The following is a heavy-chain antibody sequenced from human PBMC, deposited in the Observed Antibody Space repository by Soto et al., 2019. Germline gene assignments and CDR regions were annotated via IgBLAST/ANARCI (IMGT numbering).Heavy chain of an antibody. CDR3: ARDTYGAGAGY. Sequence: QVQLVQSGAEVKKPGASVKVSCKASGYTFASYGISWVRQAPGQGLEWMGWISAYNGNTKYAQKLQGRVTMTTDTSTGTAYMKLRSLRSDDTAVYYCARDTYGAGAGYWGQGTLVTVSS. CDR1: GYTFASYG. CDR2: ISAYNGNT. D-gene: IGHD3-10*01. V-gene: IGHV1-18*01. J-gene: IGHJ4*02.